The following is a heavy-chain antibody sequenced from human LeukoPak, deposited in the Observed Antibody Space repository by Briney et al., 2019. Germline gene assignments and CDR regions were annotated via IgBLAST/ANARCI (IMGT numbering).Heavy chain of an antibody. CDR2: ISSSSSYI. J-gene: IGHJ5*02. Sequence: GGSLRLSCAASGFTFSSYSMNWVRQAPGKGLEWVSSISSSSSYIYYADSVKGRFTISRDNAKNSLYLQMNSLRAEDTAVYYCARNPGYSSSAYNWFDPWGQGTLVTVSS. CDR3: ARNPGYSSSAYNWFDP. CDR1: GFTFSSYS. D-gene: IGHD6-13*01. V-gene: IGHV3-21*01.